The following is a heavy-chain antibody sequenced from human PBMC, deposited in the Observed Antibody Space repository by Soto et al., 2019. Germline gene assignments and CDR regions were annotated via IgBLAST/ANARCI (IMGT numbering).Heavy chain of an antibody. Sequence: GGSLRLSCAASGFTFSSYGMHWVRQALGKGLEWVAVISYDGSNKYYADSVKGRFTISRDNSKNTLYLQMNSLRAEDTAVYYCAKDGVVVTAISAFDIWGQGTMVTVSS. V-gene: IGHV3-30*18. CDR1: GFTFSSYG. D-gene: IGHD2-21*02. CDR2: ISYDGSNK. J-gene: IGHJ3*02. CDR3: AKDGVVVTAISAFDI.